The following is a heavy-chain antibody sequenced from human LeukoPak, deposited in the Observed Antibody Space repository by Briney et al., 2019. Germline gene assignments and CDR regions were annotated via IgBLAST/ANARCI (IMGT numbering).Heavy chain of an antibody. Sequence: SGTLSLTCAVSGYSISSGYYWGWIRQPPGKGLEWIGSIYHFGSTYYNPSLKSRVTISVDTSKNQFSLKLSSVTAADTAVYYCARRGDGGYNSGFDYWGQGTLVTVSS. D-gene: IGHD5-24*01. CDR2: IYHFGST. CDR1: GYSISSGYY. V-gene: IGHV4-38-2*01. J-gene: IGHJ4*02. CDR3: ARRGDGGYNSGFDY.